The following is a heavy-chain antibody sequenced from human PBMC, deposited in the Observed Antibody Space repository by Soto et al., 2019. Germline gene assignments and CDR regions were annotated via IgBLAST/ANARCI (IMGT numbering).Heavy chain of an antibody. Sequence: QVQLVQSGAEVKKPGASVKVSCKASGYTFTSYGISWVRQAPGQGLEWMGWISAYNGNTNYAQQLQGRVTMTTDTAASTGYMGPRSLSSHGTAEYYCARDGVDPARGTYYGMDVWGQGTTVTFSS. D-gene: IGHD5-18*01. CDR2: ISAYNGNT. CDR1: GYTFTSYG. CDR3: ARDGVDPARGTYYGMDV. V-gene: IGHV1-18*01. J-gene: IGHJ6*02.